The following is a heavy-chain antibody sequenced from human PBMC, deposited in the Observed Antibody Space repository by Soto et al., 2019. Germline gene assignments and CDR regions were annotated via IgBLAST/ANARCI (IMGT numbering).Heavy chain of an antibody. CDR2: IYYSGST. CDR3: ARGSTGPSDY. J-gene: IGHJ4*02. V-gene: IGHV4-31*03. Sequence: SDTLYLTCTVSGGSISSGGYYWSWIRQHPGKGLEWIGYIYYSGSTYYNPSLKSRVTISVDTSKNQFSLKLSSVTAADTAVYYCARGSTGPSDYWGQGTLVTVSS. CDR1: GGSISSGGYY.